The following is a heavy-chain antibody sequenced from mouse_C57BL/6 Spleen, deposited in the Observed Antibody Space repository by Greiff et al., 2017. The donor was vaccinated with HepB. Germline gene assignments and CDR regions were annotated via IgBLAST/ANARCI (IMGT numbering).Heavy chain of an antibody. CDR2: INPNNGGT. J-gene: IGHJ4*01. V-gene: IGHV1-26*01. CDR1: GYTFTDYY. CDR3: ARSLHYGSIYYAMDY. Sequence: EVQLQQSGPELVKPGASVKISCKASGYTFTDYYMNWVKQSHGKSLEWIGDINPNNGGTSYNQKFKGKATLTVDKSSSTAYMELRSLTSEDSAVYYWARSLHYGSIYYAMDYWGQGTSVTVAS. D-gene: IGHD1-1*01.